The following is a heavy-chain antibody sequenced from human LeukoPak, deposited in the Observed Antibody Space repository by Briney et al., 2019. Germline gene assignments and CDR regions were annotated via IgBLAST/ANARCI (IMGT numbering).Heavy chain of an antibody. CDR1: GYSFTSYW. J-gene: IGHJ4*02. D-gene: IGHD3-22*01. V-gene: IGHV5-51*01. CDR2: IYPGDSDT. Sequence: GESLQISCQGSGYSFTSYWIGWVRQMPGKGLEWMGIIYPGDSDTRYSPSFQGQVTISADKSISTAYLQWSSLKASDTAMYYCARLASYYDSSGYYFDYWGQGTLVTVS. CDR3: ARLASYYDSSGYYFDY.